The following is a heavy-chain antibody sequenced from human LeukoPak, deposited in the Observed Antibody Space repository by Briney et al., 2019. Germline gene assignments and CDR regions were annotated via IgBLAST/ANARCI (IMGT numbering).Heavy chain of an antibody. CDR1: GFTFSNYW. CDR2: IKQDGSEK. CDR3: ASTATCSF. V-gene: IGHV3-7*01. J-gene: IGHJ3*01. D-gene: IGHD2-2*01. Sequence: PGGSLRLSCAASGFTFSNYWRSWGRQAPGEGLEWVANIKQDGSEKNYVDSVKGRFTISRENAQNSLYLQMNSLRAEDTAVYYCASTATCSFWGQGTMVTVSS.